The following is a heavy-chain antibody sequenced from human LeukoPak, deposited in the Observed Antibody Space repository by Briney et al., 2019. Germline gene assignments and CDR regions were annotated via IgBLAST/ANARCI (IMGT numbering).Heavy chain of an antibody. CDR1: GGSISSSSYY. CDR2: IYYSGST. Sequence: SETLSLTCTVSGGSISSSSYYWGWIRQPPGKGLEWIGSIYYSGSTYYNPSLKSRVTISVDTSKNQFSLKLSSVTAADTAVYYCARERSYYYYMDVCGKGTTVTVSS. CDR3: ARERSYYYYMDV. V-gene: IGHV4-39*07. J-gene: IGHJ6*03.